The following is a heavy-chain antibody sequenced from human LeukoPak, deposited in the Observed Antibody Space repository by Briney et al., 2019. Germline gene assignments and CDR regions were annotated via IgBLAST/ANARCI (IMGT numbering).Heavy chain of an antibody. D-gene: IGHD2-2*03. CDR2: ISYDGSNK. J-gene: IGHJ4*02. CDR3: ASGVLNGCFDY. V-gene: IGHV3-30-3*01. CDR1: GFTFSSYA. Sequence: GGSLRLSCAASGFTFSSYAMHWVRQAPGKGLEWVAVISYDGSNKYYADSVKGRFTISRDNSKNTLYLQMNSLRAEDTAVYYCASGVLNGCFDYWGQGTLVTVSS.